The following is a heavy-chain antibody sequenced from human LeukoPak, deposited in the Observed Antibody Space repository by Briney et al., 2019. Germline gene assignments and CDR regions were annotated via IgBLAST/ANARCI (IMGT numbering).Heavy chain of an antibody. CDR1: GGTISSYY. D-gene: IGHD6-19*01. V-gene: IGHV4-59*12. Sequence: SETVSLTCTVSGGTISSYYWSWIRQPPGKGLEWIGYIYYSGSTNYNPSLKSRVTISVDTSKNQFSLKLSSVTAADTAVYYCARDSSGWDWFDPWGQGTLVTVSS. CDR3: ARDSSGWDWFDP. CDR2: IYYSGST. J-gene: IGHJ5*02.